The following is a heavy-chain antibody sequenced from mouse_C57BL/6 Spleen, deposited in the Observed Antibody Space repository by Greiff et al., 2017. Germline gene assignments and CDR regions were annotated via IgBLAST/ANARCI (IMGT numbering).Heavy chain of an antibody. D-gene: IGHD3-2*02. J-gene: IGHJ2*01. Sequence: EVKLMESGAELVRPGSSVKMSCKTSGYTFTSYGINWVKQRPGQGLEWIGYIYIGNGYTEYNEKFKGKATLTSDTSSSTAYMQLSSLTSEDSAIYFCARGGYRHTAQAFDYWGQGTTLTVSS. CDR3: ARGGYRHTAQAFDY. V-gene: IGHV1-58*01. CDR2: IYIGNGYT. CDR1: GYTFTSYG.